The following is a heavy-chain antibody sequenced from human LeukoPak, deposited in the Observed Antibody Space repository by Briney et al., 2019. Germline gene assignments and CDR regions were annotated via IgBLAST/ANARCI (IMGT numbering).Heavy chain of an antibody. D-gene: IGHD5-18*01. CDR2: IISSSSYI. J-gene: IGHJ4*02. V-gene: IGHV3-21*01. Sequence: PGGSLRLSCAASGFSFSTYSMSWVRQAPGKGLEWVSSIISSSSYIYYSDSVKGRFTISRDNAKNSLYLQMTSLRAEDTAVYYCAHSSGYAYGHDYWGQGTLVTVSS. CDR1: GFSFSTYS. CDR3: AHSSGYAYGHDY.